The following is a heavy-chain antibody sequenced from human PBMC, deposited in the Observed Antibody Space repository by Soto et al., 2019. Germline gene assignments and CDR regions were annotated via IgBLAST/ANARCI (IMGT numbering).Heavy chain of an antibody. CDR1: GFTFSSYS. V-gene: IGHV3-21*01. CDR2: ISSSSSYI. Sequence: GGSLRLSCAASGFTFSSYSMNWVRQAPGKGLEWVSSISSSSSYIYYADSVKGRFTISRDNAKNSLYLQMNSLRAEDTAVYYCARVGQQLVWPYFDYWGQGTLVTSPQ. D-gene: IGHD6-13*01. J-gene: IGHJ4*02. CDR3: ARVGQQLVWPYFDY.